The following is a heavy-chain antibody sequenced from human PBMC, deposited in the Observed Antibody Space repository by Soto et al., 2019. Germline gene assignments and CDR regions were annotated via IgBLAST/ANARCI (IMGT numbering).Heavy chain of an antibody. D-gene: IGHD1-1*01. Sequence: QVQLVESGGGLVKPGGSVRLSCAASGFTFSDFYMSWIRQAQGKGLEWISYISSGSTNIFYADSVKGRFTVSRDNAKNSVYLQMDSLRAEDTAVYYCARDRNAAGSDYWGQGTLVTVSS. V-gene: IGHV3-11*01. CDR2: ISSGSTNI. CDR3: ARDRNAAGSDY. J-gene: IGHJ4*02. CDR1: GFTFSDFY.